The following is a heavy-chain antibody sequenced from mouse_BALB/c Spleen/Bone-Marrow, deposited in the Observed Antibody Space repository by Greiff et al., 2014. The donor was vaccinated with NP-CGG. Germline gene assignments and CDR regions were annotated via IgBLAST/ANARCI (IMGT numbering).Heavy chain of an antibody. CDR1: GFNIKDTY. J-gene: IGHJ2*01. V-gene: IGHV14-3*02. CDR3: AKDRLGTYFDY. D-gene: IGHD3-2*02. CDR2: IDPANGNT. Sequence: VHVKQSGAELVKPGASVKLSCKASGFNIKDTYMNWVKQRPEQGLEWIGRIDPANGNTKYDPKFQGKATITADTSSNTAYLQLSSLTSEDTAFYYSAKDRLGTYFDYWGQGTTLTVSS.